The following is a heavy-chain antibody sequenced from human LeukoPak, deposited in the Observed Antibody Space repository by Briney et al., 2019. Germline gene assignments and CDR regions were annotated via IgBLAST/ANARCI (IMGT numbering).Heavy chain of an antibody. CDR2: IYYSGST. CDR3: ARVAEQWLGGYFGL. Sequence: SETLSLTCTVSGGSISSYYWSWIRQPPGKGLEWIGYIYYSGSTNYNPSLKSRVTISVDTSKDQFSLKLSSVTAADTAVYYCARVAEQWLGGYFGLWGRGTLVTVSS. CDR1: GGSISSYY. D-gene: IGHD6-19*01. J-gene: IGHJ2*01. V-gene: IGHV4-59*01.